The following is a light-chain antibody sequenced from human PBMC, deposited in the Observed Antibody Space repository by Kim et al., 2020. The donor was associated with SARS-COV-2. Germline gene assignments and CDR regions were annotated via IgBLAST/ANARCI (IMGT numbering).Light chain of an antibody. V-gene: IGKV3-20*01. CDR2: GAF. CDR3: QQYGSFPYT. Sequence: PVESATLSCRASQNVNSNSVAWLQQRPGQAPRLGIYGAFLRPTCIPDRFSGSGSGTEFTLTISKLEAEDFAFYFCQQYGSFPYTFGQGTKLEI. CDR1: QNVNSNS. J-gene: IGKJ2*01.